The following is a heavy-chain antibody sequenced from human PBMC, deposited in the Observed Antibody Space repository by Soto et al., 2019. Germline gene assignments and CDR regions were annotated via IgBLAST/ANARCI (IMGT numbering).Heavy chain of an antibody. CDR3: AKEDSGQTGWYQGYYGMDV. CDR2: ISYDGSNK. CDR1: GFTFSSYG. J-gene: IGHJ6*02. V-gene: IGHV3-30*18. Sequence: QVQLVESGGGVVQPGRSLRLSCAASGFTFSSYGMHWVRQAPGKGLEWVAVISYDGSNKYYADSVKGRFTISRDNSKNPLYLQMNSLRAEDTAVYYCAKEDSGQTGWYQGYYGMDVWGQGTTVTVSS. D-gene: IGHD5-12*01.